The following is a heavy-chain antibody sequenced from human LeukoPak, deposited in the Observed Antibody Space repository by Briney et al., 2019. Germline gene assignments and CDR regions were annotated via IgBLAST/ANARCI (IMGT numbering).Heavy chain of an antibody. CDR1: GFTFSTSW. J-gene: IGHJ4*02. Sequence: GGSLRLSCAASGFTFSTSWMNWVRQAPGKGLEWVAFIRFDGTTTDYTDSVKGRFTISRDNSKNTLFLQMNSLRPEDTGVYFCAKPSGNCVDYWGQGTLVTVSS. CDR2: IRFDGTTT. CDR3: AKPSGNCVDY. V-gene: IGHV3-30*02. D-gene: IGHD1-26*01.